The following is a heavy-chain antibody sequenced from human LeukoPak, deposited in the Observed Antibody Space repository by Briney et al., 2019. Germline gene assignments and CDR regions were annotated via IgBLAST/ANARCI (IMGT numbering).Heavy chain of an antibody. Sequence: SETLSLTCAVYGGSFSGYYWSWIRQPPGKGLEWIGEINHSGSTNYNPSLKSRVTISVDTSKNQFSLKLGSVTAADTAVYYCARGRGYDFWSGYRYYFDYWGQGTLVTVSS. J-gene: IGHJ4*02. CDR2: INHSGST. CDR1: GGSFSGYY. CDR3: ARGRGYDFWSGYRYYFDY. V-gene: IGHV4-34*01. D-gene: IGHD3-3*01.